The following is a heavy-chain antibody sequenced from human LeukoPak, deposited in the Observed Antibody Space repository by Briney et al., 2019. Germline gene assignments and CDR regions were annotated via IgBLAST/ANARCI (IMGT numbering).Heavy chain of an antibody. J-gene: IGHJ4*02. V-gene: IGHV4-4*02. Sequence: KASETLSLTCAVSGDSISSSQWWRWVRQPPGKGLEWIGYIYYSGSTNYNPSLKSRVTISVDTSKNQFSMKLSSVTAADTAVYYCARTRAYGGRPDYWGQGTLVTVSS. D-gene: IGHD4-23*01. CDR2: IYYSGST. CDR1: GDSISSSQW. CDR3: ARTRAYGGRPDY.